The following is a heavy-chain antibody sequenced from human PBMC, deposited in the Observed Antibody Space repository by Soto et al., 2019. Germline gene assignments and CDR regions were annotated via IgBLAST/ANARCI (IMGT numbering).Heavy chain of an antibody. V-gene: IGHV2-26*01. CDR1: GFSLSNARMS. Sequence: QATLKESGPVLVKPTETLTLTCTVAGFSLSNARMSVSWIRQPPGQALQWLAHIFLNDEKSYSTSPKSRHTISKDTYKSQVVLTMTDMDAVDRATYFCARAPSSALGGAFDIWGQGTMVTVSS. D-gene: IGHD2-15*01. CDR3: ARAPSSALGGAFDI. CDR2: IFLNDEK. J-gene: IGHJ3*02.